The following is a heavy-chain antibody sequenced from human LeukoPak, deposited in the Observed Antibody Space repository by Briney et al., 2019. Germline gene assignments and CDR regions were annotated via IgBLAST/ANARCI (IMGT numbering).Heavy chain of an antibody. CDR3: LGGVRGVDFDY. J-gene: IGHJ4*02. D-gene: IGHD3-10*01. CDR1: GFTFSSYA. V-gene: IGHV3-23*01. Sequence: GGSLRLSCAASGFTFSSYAMSWVRQAPGKGLEWVSAISGSGGSTYYADSVKGRFTISRDNSKNTLYLQMNSLRAEDTAVYYCLGGVRGVDFDYWGQGTLVTVSS. CDR2: ISGSGGST.